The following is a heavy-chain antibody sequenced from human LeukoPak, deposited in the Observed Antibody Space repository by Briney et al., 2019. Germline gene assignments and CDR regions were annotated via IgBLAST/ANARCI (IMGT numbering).Heavy chain of an antibody. CDR2: IYYSGST. V-gene: IGHV4-59*01. Sequence: SETLSLTCTVSGGSISSYYWSWIRQPPGKGLEWIGYIYYSGSTNFNPSLKSRVTISVDTSKNQFSLKLSSVTAADTAVYYCAKDAIFGYYYTFWGQGTLVTVSS. CDR3: AKDAIFGYYYTF. D-gene: IGHD3-10*01. CDR1: GGSISSYY. J-gene: IGHJ4*02.